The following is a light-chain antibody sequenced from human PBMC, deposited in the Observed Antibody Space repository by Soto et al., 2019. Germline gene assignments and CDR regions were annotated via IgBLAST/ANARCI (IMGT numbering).Light chain of an antibody. CDR2: LNSDGSH. CDR1: SGHSNYA. CDR3: AAWDDSLNGGV. V-gene: IGLV4-69*01. J-gene: IGLJ3*02. Sequence: QPVLTQSPSASASLGASVKLTCTLSSGHSNYAIAWHQQQSEKGPRYLMKLNSDGSHSKGDGIPDRFSGSSSGAERYLTISSLQSEDEADYYCAAWDDSLNGGVFGGGTKLTVL.